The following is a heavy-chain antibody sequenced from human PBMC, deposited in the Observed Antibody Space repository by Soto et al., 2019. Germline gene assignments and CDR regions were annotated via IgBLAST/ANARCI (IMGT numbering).Heavy chain of an antibody. Sequence: SETPSLTCAVYGGSFSGYYWSWIRQPPGKGLEWIGEINHSGSTNYNPSLKSRVTISVDTSKNQFSLKLSSVTAADTAVYYCAMGTTKYYFDYWGQGTLVTVSS. D-gene: IGHD5-12*01. CDR2: INHSGST. CDR3: AMGTTKYYFDY. V-gene: IGHV4-34*01. J-gene: IGHJ4*02. CDR1: GGSFSGYY.